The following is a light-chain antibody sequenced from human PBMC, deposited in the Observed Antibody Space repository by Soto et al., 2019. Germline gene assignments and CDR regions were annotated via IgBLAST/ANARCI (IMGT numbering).Light chain of an antibody. CDR3: QQYGTSPWT. V-gene: IGKV3-20*01. Sequence: EIVLTQTPGTLSLSPGERATLSCRASQSVRSDYLAWYQQKPGQAPRLLIYIASNRAPGIPDRFSGSGSGTDFTLTISRREPEDFAVYYCQQYGTSPWTFGQRSKVEIK. CDR2: IAS. CDR1: QSVRSDY. J-gene: IGKJ1*01.